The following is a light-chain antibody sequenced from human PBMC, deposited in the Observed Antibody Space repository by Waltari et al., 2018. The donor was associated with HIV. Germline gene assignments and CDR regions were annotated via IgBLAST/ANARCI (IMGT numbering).Light chain of an antibody. J-gene: IGLJ2*01. V-gene: IGLV2-8*01. CDR1: SSAVGAYHY. CDR2: EFT. Sequence: QSALPPPPSASGSPGHSVTISCPGTSSAVGAYHYVSWYQQHPGKAPKLIIYEFTKRPSGVTDRFSASKSGNTASLTVSGLQTDDEADYYCSSYAGSNTLIFGGGTNLIVL. CDR3: SSYAGSNTLI.